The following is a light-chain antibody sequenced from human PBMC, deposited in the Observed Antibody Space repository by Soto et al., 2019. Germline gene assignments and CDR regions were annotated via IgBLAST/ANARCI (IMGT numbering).Light chain of an antibody. CDR1: SSDVGIYNY. J-gene: IGLJ1*01. CDR2: EVT. CDR3: SSYTTSSTRV. V-gene: IGLV2-14*01. Sequence: QSALTQPASVSGSPGQSIAISCTGSSSDVGIYNYVSWYQQHPGKVPKLIIYEVTNRPSGVSSRFSGSKSGNTASLTISGLQAEDEADYYCSSYTTSSTRVFGTGTKVTVL.